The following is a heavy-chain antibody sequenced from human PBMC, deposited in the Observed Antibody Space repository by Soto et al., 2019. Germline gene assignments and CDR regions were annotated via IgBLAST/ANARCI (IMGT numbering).Heavy chain of an antibody. V-gene: IGHV4-39*01. Sequence: SETLSLTCTVSGGSISSSSYYWGWIRQPPGKGLEWIGSIYYSGSTYYNPSLKSRVTISVDTSKNQFSLKLSSVTAADTAVYYCARQDYHDFWSGYRFDYWGQGTLVTVSS. CDR1: GGSISSSSYY. CDR2: IYYSGST. D-gene: IGHD3-3*01. CDR3: ARQDYHDFWSGYRFDY. J-gene: IGHJ4*02.